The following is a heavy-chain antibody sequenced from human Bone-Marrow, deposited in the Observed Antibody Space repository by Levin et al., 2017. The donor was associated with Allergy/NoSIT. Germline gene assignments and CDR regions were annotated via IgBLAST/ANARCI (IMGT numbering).Heavy chain of an antibody. CDR3: ARDPWTYSESSGYDY. CDR2: IYHSGST. CDR1: GYSISSGYY. J-gene: IGHJ4*02. Sequence: SQTLSLTCAVSGYSISSGYYWGWIRQPPGKGLEWIGTIYHSGSTYYNPSLESRVTISLDKSKNQFSLRLTSVTAADTAFYYCARDPWTYSESSGYDYWGQGPLVTVTA. V-gene: IGHV4-38-2*02. D-gene: IGHD3-22*01.